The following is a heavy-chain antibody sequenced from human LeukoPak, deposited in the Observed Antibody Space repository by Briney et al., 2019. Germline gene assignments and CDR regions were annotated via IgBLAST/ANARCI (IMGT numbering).Heavy chain of an antibody. CDR1: GFTFDDYA. CDR3: AKGGRGEYFQH. V-gene: IGHV3-9*01. CDR2: ISWNSGSI. Sequence: PGRSLRLSCAASGFTFDDYAMHWVRQAPGKGLEWVSGISWNSGSIGYADSVKGRFTISRDNAKNSLYLQMNSLRAEDTALHYSAKGGRGEYFQHWGQGTLVTVSS. D-gene: IGHD3-10*01. J-gene: IGHJ1*01.